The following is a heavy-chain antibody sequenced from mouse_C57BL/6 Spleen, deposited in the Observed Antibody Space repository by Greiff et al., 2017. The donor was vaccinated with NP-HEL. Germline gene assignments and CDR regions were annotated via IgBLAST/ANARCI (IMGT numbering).Heavy chain of an antibody. Sequence: EVKLVESGGDLVKPGGSLKLSCAASGFTFSSYGMSWVRQTPDKRLEWVATISSGGSYTYYPDSVKGRFTISRDNAKNTLYLQMSSLKSEDTAMYYCAIRDYYAMDYWGQGTSVTVSS. CDR2: ISSGGSYT. CDR1: GFTFSSYG. J-gene: IGHJ4*01. D-gene: IGHD3-2*02. CDR3: AIRDYYAMDY. V-gene: IGHV5-6*01.